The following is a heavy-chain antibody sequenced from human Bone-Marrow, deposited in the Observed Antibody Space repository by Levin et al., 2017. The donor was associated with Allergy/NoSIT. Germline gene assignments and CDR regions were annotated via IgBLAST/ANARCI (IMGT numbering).Heavy chain of an antibody. V-gene: IGHV5-51*01. CDR1: GYSFTKDW. D-gene: IGHD3-10*01. CDR3: AKAIDNYYGSGSYPPYY. J-gene: IGHJ4*02. Sequence: ASVKVSCQSSGYSFTKDWIAWVRLLPGTGLEWIGIIYPGDSNTRYSPSFQGQVTISADKSISTVYLQWSSLKASDTAIYYCAKAIDNYYGSGSYPPYYWGQGTLVTVSS. CDR2: IYPGDSNT.